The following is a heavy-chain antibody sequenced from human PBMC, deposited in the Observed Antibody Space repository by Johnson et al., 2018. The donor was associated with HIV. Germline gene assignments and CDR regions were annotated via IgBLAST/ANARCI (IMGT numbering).Heavy chain of an antibody. CDR1: GFTFSSYA. D-gene: IGHD4-17*01. V-gene: IGHV3-30*04. Sequence: QVQLVESGGGVVQPGRSLRLSCAASGFTFSSYAMHWVRQAPGKGLEWVAFIRYDGSNKYYADSVKGRFTISRDNSKNTLYLQMNSLRAEDTAVYYCAREFLYGDYQDAFDIWGQGTMVTVSS. J-gene: IGHJ3*02. CDR2: IRYDGSNK. CDR3: AREFLYGDYQDAFDI.